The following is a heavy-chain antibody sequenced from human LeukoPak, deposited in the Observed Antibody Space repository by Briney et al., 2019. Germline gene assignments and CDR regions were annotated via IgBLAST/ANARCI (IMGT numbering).Heavy chain of an antibody. CDR3: ARVPSSGSYRDAFDI. CDR2: IYYTGST. D-gene: IGHD6-19*01. V-gene: IGHV4-59*01. Sequence: SETLSLTCTVSGDSMRSYFWSWIRQPPGKGLEWIGYIYYTGSTNYNPSLKSRVTILVDTSKNQFSLKLTSVTAADTAGYYCARVPSSGSYRDAFDIWGQGTMVTVSS. J-gene: IGHJ3*02. CDR1: GDSMRSYF.